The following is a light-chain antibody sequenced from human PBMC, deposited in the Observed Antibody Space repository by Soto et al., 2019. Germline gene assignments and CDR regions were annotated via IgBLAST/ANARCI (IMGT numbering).Light chain of an antibody. J-gene: IGKJ1*01. CDR1: QSVSSSY. CDR3: LQYGNSPRT. CDR2: GAS. Sequence: EIVLTQSPGTLSLSPGERATLSCRASQSVSSSYLAWYQQKPGQAPRLLIYGASSRATGIPDRFSGSGSGTDFTLTIISLEQEAVAVDYCLQYGNSPRTFGQGTTVEIQ. V-gene: IGKV3-20*01.